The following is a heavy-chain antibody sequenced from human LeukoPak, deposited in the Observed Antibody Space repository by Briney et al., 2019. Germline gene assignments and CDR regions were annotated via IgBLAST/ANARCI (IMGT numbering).Heavy chain of an antibody. CDR1: GFTFSIYG. CDR2: ISSDGNGI. J-gene: IGHJ4*02. D-gene: IGHD3-10*01. CDR3: AKDSYYYGSGSYYIPDY. Sequence: GGSLRLSCAASGFTFSIYGMHWVRQAPGKGLEWVAAISSDGNGIFYADSIRGRFTISRDNSRNTVYLQMNSLTAEDTAVYYCAKDSYYYGSGSYYIPDYWGQGTLVTVSS. V-gene: IGHV3-30*18.